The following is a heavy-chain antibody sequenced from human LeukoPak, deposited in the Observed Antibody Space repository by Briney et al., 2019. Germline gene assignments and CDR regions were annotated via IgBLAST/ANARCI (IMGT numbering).Heavy chain of an antibody. J-gene: IGHJ4*02. CDR3: AADYYDSSGYYN. V-gene: IGHV1-46*01. D-gene: IGHD3-22*01. CDR1: GYTFTSYY. CDR2: INPSGGST. Sequence: ASVKVSCKASGYTFTSYYMHWVRQAPGQGLEWMGIINPSGGSTNYAQKFQGRVTITTDESTSTAYMELSSLRSEDTAVYYCAADYYDSSGYYNWGQGTLVTVSS.